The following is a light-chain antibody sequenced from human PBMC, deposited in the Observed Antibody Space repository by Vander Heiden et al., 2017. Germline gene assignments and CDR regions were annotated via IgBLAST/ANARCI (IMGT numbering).Light chain of an antibody. J-gene: IGLJ1*01. CDR3: QVWDTSSDEYV. V-gene: IGLV3-21*02. Sequence: SYVLTQPPSVSVAPGQTARITCGGNNIGSKNVHWYQQKPGQAPVLVVHDDSDRPSGIPERFSGSNSGNTATLTISRVEAGDEADYHCQVWDTSSDEYVFGTGTKVIAL. CDR2: DDS. CDR1: NIGSKN.